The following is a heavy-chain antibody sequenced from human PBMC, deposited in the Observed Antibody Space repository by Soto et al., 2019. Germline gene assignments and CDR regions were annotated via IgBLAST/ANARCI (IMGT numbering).Heavy chain of an antibody. CDR1: GGTFSSYA. CDR2: IIPIFGTA. D-gene: IGHD6-6*01. CDR3: ARREGIYSSSPPRFDY. J-gene: IGHJ4*02. Sequence: SVKVSCKASGGTFSSYAISWVRQAPGQGLEWMGGIIPIFGTANYAQKFQGRVTITADESTSTAYMELSSLRSEDTAVYYCARREGIYSSSPPRFDYWGQGTLVTVSS. V-gene: IGHV1-69*13.